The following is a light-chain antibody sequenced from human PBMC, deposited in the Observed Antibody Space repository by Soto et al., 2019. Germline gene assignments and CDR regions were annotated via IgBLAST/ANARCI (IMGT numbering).Light chain of an antibody. CDR1: SSDVAGYNY. J-gene: IGLJ1*01. CDR2: DVS. V-gene: IGLV2-11*01. Sequence: QSALTQPRSVSGSPGQSVTISCTGTSSDVAGYNYVSWYQQHPGKAPKLMIYDVSQRPSGVPDRFSGSKSGNTASLTISGLQSEDEADYYCCSYAGSYTYVFGTGTQLTVL. CDR3: CSYAGSYTYV.